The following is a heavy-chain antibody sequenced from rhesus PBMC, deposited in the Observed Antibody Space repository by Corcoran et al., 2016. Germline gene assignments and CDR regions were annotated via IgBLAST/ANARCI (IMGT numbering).Heavy chain of an antibody. J-gene: IGHJ4*01. V-gene: IGHV3-118*01. D-gene: IGHD3-9*01. CDR1: GFTFSSSA. CDR3: ARDTV. CDR2: IRGKSNNNAT. Sequence: EVPLVESGGGLVPPGGSLRLSCAASGFTFSSSAIHWVRQAVGKGLGGLGRIRGKSNNNATGYAAAVKVRFTISRDDSKNTAYLQMNSLKTEDTAVYYCARDTVWGQGVLVTVSS.